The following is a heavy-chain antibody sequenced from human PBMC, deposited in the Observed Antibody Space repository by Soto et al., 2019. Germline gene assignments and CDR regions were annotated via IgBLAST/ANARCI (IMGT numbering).Heavy chain of an antibody. V-gene: IGHV3-23*01. CDR3: ARKILGSTSRPNYWYFDL. J-gene: IGHJ2*01. CDR1: GCTFINYA. Sequence: EVQLLESGGGLVQPGGSLRPACAGSGCTFINYARNWVRQAPGKGLECVSSIIGGGDATFFSDSVRGRFTISRDNSKNTVTLQINSLGVDDTAVYYCARKILGSTSRPNYWYFDLWGRGTLVTVSS. CDR2: IIGGGDAT. D-gene: IGHD2-2*01.